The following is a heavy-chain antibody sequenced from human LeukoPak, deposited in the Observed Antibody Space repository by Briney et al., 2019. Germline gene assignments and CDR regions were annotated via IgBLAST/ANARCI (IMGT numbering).Heavy chain of an antibody. CDR2: IFPIFNTT. CDR1: GGSFSSYV. Sequence: SVKVSCKASGGSFSSYVFTWVRQAPGQGLEWLGGIFPIFNTTTYAQQFQDRVTITAGESTRIAYMKVSSLRSEDTAVYYCARGPYYYDSSGYYQVSHFDYWGQGTLVTVSS. CDR3: ARGPYYYDSSGYYQVSHFDY. D-gene: IGHD3-22*01. V-gene: IGHV1-69*13. J-gene: IGHJ4*02.